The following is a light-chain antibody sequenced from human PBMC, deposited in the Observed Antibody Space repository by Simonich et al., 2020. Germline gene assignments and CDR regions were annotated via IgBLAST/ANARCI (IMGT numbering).Light chain of an antibody. CDR3: QSYDSSIWV. J-gene: IGLJ3*02. Sequence: NFMLTQPHSVSESPGKTVTISFTRSSGSIASNHVQWYQQRPGSAPTTVIYEDNQRPSGVPDRFSGSIDSSSNSASLTISGLKTEDEADYYCQSYDSSIWVFGGGTKLTVL. CDR2: EDN. CDR1: SGSIASNH. V-gene: IGLV6-57*03.